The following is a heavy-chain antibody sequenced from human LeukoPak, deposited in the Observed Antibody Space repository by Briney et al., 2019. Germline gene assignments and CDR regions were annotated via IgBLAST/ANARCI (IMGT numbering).Heavy chain of an antibody. CDR1: GGSISSSSYY. CDR3: ARAYVGATDFDY. J-gene: IGHJ4*02. V-gene: IGHV4-39*07. Sequence: SETLSLTCTVSGGSISSSSYYWGWIRQPPGKGLEWIGSIYYSGSTYYNPSLKSRVTISVDTSKNQFSLKLSSVTAADTAVYYCARAYVGATDFDYWGQGTLVTVSS. CDR2: IYYSGST. D-gene: IGHD1-26*01.